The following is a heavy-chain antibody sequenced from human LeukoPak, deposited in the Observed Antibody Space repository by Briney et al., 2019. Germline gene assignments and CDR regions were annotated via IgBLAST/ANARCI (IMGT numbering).Heavy chain of an antibody. J-gene: IGHJ4*02. Sequence: GGSLRLSCAASGFTVSSNYMSWVRQAPGKGLEWVSVIYSGGSTYYADSVKGRFTISRDNSKNTLYLQMNSLRAEDTAVYYCARGVRKDYYFDYWGQGTLVTVSS. V-gene: IGHV3-53*01. CDR2: IYSGGST. D-gene: IGHD3-22*01. CDR3: ARGVRKDYYFDY. CDR1: GFTVSSNY.